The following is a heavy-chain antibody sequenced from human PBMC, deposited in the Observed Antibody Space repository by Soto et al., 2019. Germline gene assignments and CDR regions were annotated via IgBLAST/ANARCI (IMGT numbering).Heavy chain of an antibody. CDR2: ISSSSTTI. D-gene: IGHD2-15*01. Sequence: EVHLVESGGDLVQPGGSLRLSCVASGFSFSSYSMNWVRQAPGKGLEWVSDISSSSTTIDYADSVKGRFTISRDNAKNTLYLQMNRLRAEDTAVYYCARDREYCSGGRCYETGSDYWGQGTLVTVSS. CDR3: ARDREYCSGGRCYETGSDY. CDR1: GFSFSSYS. V-gene: IGHV3-48*01. J-gene: IGHJ4*02.